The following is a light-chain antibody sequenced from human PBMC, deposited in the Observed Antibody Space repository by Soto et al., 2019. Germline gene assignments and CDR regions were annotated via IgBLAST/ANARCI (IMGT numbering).Light chain of an antibody. CDR2: EVR. CDR3: SAYTARRPLA. V-gene: IGLV2-14*01. CDR1: MRDVGAYNL. J-gene: IGLJ3*02. Sequence: QSSLTQPASVSGSAGQSITISCSGTMRDVGAYNLVSWYQQHPGTAPKLIIYEVRNRPSGISSRFSGSRSGNTASLTISGLQSEDEGDYYCSAYTARRPLAFGGGTKVTV.